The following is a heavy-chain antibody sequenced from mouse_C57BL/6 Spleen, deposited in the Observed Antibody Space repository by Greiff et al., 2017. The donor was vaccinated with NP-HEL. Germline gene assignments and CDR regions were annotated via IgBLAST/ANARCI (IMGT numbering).Heavy chain of an antibody. V-gene: IGHV5-4*01. Sequence: EVQGVESGGGLVKPGGSLKLSCAASGFTFSSYAMSWVRQTPAKRLEWVATISDGGSYTYYPDNVKGRFTISRDNAKNNLYLQMSHLKSEDTAMYYCAREGASYAMDYWGQGTSVTVSS. CDR1: GFTFSSYA. CDR3: AREGASYAMDY. D-gene: IGHD6-1*01. J-gene: IGHJ4*01. CDR2: ISDGGSYT.